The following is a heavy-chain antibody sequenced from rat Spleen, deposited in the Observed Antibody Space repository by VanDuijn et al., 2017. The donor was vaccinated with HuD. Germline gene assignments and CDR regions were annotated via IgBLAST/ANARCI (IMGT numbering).Heavy chain of an antibody. CDR2: IWSNGGT. V-gene: IGHV2-47*01. CDR1: GLSLTSNS. Sequence: QVQLKESGPGLVQPSQTLSLTCTVSGLSLTSNSVSWIRQPPGKGLEWMGMIWSNGGTDYNSAIKSRLSISRDTSKSQVFLKMNSLQTEDTAMYFCAREAQDWGQGVMVTVSS. CDR3: AREAQD. J-gene: IGHJ2*01.